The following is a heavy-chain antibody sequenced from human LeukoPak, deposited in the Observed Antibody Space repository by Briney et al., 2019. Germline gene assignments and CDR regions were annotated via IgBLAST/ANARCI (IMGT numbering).Heavy chain of an antibody. D-gene: IGHD3-22*01. V-gene: IGHV3-23*01. CDR3: ARGVGNYRYYFDY. Sequence: GGSLRLSCAASGFTFSSYAMSWVRQAPGKGLEWVSAISGSGGSTYYADSVKGRFTISRDNAKNSLYLQMNSLRAEDTAVYFCARGVGNYRYYFDYWGQGTLVTVSS. CDR2: ISGSGGST. CDR1: GFTFSSYA. J-gene: IGHJ4*02.